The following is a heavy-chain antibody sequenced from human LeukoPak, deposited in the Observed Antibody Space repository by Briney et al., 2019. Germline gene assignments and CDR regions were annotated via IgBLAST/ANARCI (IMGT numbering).Heavy chain of an antibody. CDR3: AREDCSGGSCYSGVDAFDI. V-gene: IGHV1-46*01. Sequence: ASVKVSCKASGYTFTSYYMHWVRQAPGQGLEWMGIINPSGGSTSYAQRFQGRVTMTRDTSTSTVYMELSSLRSEDTAVYYCAREDCSGGSCYSGVDAFDIWGQGTMVTVSS. D-gene: IGHD2-15*01. CDR2: INPSGGST. J-gene: IGHJ3*02. CDR1: GYTFTSYY.